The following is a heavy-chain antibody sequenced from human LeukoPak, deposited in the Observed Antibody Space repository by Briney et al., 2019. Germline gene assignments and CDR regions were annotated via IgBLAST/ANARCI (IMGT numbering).Heavy chain of an antibody. CDR2: ISGSGGST. Sequence: PGGSLRLSCAASGFTFSSYAMSWVRQAPGKGLEWVSAISGSGGSTYYADSVKGRFTISRDNSKNTLYLQMNSLRAEVTAVYYCAKDRHFWSGYYHDYWGQGTLVTVSS. CDR1: GFTFSSYA. CDR3: AKDRHFWSGYYHDY. J-gene: IGHJ4*02. V-gene: IGHV3-23*01. D-gene: IGHD3-3*01.